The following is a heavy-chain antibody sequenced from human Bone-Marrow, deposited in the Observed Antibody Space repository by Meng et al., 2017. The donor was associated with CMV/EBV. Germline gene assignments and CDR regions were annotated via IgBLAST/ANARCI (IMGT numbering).Heavy chain of an antibody. J-gene: IGHJ1*01. CDR2: ISSSSSYI. V-gene: IGHV3-21*01. CDR3: ARPYYYDSSGYYGRSEYFQH. Sequence: EVQLVESGGGLVKPGGSLRLSCSVSGFTFSSYSMNWVRQAPGKGLEWVSSISSSSSYIYYADSVKGRFTISRDNAKNSLYLQMNSLRAEDTAVYYCARPYYYDSSGYYGRSEYFQHWGQGTLVTVSS. D-gene: IGHD3-22*01. CDR1: GFTFSSYS.